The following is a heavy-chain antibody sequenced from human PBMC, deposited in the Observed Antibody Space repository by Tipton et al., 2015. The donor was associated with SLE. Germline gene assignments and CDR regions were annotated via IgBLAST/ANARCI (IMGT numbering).Heavy chain of an antibody. Sequence: TLSLTCTVSGGSMNDYYWSWIRQPPGKGLEWIGYIYYTGSSNHNPSLKGRVTISVDTSKKEVSLKLSSVTAADTAVYYCARRCTTTTCDDAFDIWGQGTMVTVSP. D-gene: IGHD2-8*01. V-gene: IGHV4-59*08. CDR1: GGSMNDYY. CDR2: IYYTGSS. J-gene: IGHJ3*02. CDR3: ARRCTTTTCDDAFDI.